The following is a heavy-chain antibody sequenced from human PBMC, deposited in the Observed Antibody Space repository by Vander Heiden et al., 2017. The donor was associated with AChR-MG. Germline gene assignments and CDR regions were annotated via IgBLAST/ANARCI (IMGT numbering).Heavy chain of an antibody. CDR1: GFTFSNPP. V-gene: IGHV3-23*01. CDR2: SSGGSTSI. CDR3: ARTPLTSYDFWSGYEDF. J-gene: IGHJ4*02. Sequence: EVHLLESGGGLVQPGGSLRLSCVASGFTFSNPPIPWVRPAPGKGLEWVSGSSGGSTSIYYADSVKGRFTVARDNSKNTLYLQMNSLRAEDTAVYYCARTPLTSYDFWSGYEDFWGQGTLVNVSS. D-gene: IGHD3-3*01.